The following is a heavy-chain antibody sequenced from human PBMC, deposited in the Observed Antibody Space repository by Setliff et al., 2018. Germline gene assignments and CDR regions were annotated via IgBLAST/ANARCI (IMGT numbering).Heavy chain of an antibody. D-gene: IGHD1-1*01. V-gene: IGHV4-30-4*08. CDR2: IYYSGST. CDR3: AREAPGYAFDF. Sequence: SETLSLTCTVSGGSISSGDYYWSWIRQPPGKGLEWIGYIYYSGSTYYNPSLKSRVTVSVDTSKNQFSLKLSSVTAADTAVYYCAREAPGYAFDFWGQGTMVTVSS. CDR1: GGSISSGDYY. J-gene: IGHJ3*01.